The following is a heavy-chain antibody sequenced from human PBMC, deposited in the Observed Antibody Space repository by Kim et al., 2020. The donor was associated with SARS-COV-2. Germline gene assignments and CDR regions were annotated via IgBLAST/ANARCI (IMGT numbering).Heavy chain of an antibody. J-gene: IGHJ4*02. D-gene: IGHD6-6*01. Sequence: YISYADSVKGRFTISRDNAKNSLYLQMNSLRAEDTAVYYCAIGDGSSFDYWGQGTLVTVSS. CDR3: AIGDGSSFDY. CDR2: YI. V-gene: IGHV3-21*01.